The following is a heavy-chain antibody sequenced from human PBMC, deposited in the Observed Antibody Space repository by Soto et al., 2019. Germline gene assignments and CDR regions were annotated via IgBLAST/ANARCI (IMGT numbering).Heavy chain of an antibody. D-gene: IGHD3-10*01. CDR1: GGSISSGDYY. J-gene: IGHJ5*02. Sequence: SETLSLTCTVSGGSISSGDYYWSWIRQPPGKGLEWIGYIYYSGSTYYNPSLKSRVTISVDTSKNQFSLKLSSVTAADTAVYYCARVITISFFFGWLGGGGPSCIDPWGQGTLLTVST. V-gene: IGHV4-30-4*01. CDR2: IYYSGST. CDR3: ARVITISFFFGWLGGGGPSCIDP.